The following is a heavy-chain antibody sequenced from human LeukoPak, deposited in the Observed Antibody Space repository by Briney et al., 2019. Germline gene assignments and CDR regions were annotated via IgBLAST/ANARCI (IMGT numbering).Heavy chain of an antibody. D-gene: IGHD3-22*01. CDR3: ARQYYYDSSGCFDY. V-gene: IGHV4-4*07. Sequence: SETLSLTCTVSGGSISSYYWSWIRQPAGKGLEWIGRIYTSGSTNYNPSLKSRVTMSVDASKNQFSLKLSSVTAADTAVYYCARQYYYDSSGCFDYWGQGTLVTVSS. J-gene: IGHJ4*02. CDR1: GGSISSYY. CDR2: IYTSGST.